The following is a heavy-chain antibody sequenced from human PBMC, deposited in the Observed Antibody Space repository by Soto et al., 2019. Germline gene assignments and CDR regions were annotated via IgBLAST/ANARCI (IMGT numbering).Heavy chain of an antibody. D-gene: IGHD5-12*01. J-gene: IGHJ4*02. CDR1: GGSFSGYY. V-gene: IGHV4-34*01. CDR2: INHSGST. CDR3: ARMGWLRLDY. Sequence: QVQLQQWGAGLLKPSETLSLTCAVYGGSFSGYYWSWIRQPPGKGLEWIGEINHSGSTNYNPSLKSRVTISVDTSKNQFSLKLSSVTAADTAVYCCARMGWLRLDYWGQGTLVTVSS.